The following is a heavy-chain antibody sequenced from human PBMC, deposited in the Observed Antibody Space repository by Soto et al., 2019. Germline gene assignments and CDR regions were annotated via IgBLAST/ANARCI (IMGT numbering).Heavy chain of an antibody. CDR1: GFTFSDYY. J-gene: IGHJ6*03. Sequence: PGGSLRLSCAASGFTFSDYYMSWIRQAPGKGLEWVSYISSSGSTIYYADSVKGRFTISRDNAKNSLYLQMNSLRAEDTAVYYCARVRGVPAANPRYYYYMDVWGKGTTVTVSS. CDR3: ARVRGVPAANPRYYYYMDV. D-gene: IGHD2-2*01. V-gene: IGHV3-11*01. CDR2: ISSSGSTI.